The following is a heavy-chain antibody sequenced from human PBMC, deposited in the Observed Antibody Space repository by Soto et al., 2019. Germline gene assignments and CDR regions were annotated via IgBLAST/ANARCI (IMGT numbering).Heavy chain of an antibody. CDR1: GFTVSSNY. Sequence: GGSLRLSCAASGFTVSSNYMSWVRQAPGKGLEWVSVIYSGGTTYYADSVKGRFTISRHNSKNTLYLQMNSLRPEDTAVYYCARDPDDYSSNDYWGQGTLVTVSS. CDR2: IYSGGTT. CDR3: ARDPDDYSSNDY. J-gene: IGHJ4*02. V-gene: IGHV3-53*04. D-gene: IGHD4-4*01.